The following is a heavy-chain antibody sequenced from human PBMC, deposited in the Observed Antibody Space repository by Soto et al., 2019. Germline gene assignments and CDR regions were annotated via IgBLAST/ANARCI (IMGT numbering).Heavy chain of an antibody. V-gene: IGHV3-21*01. CDR3: ASIHLGHDVHGI. D-gene: IGHD3-10*02. J-gene: IGHJ3*02. CDR1: GFTFSSYS. Sequence: EVQLVESGGGLVKPGGSLRLSCAASGFTFSSYSMNWVRQAPGKGLECVSSISSSSSYIYYADSVKGRFTISRDNAKNSLCLQMNSQRAEDKAVYYCASIHLGHDVHGIWGQGTMVT. CDR2: ISSSSSYI.